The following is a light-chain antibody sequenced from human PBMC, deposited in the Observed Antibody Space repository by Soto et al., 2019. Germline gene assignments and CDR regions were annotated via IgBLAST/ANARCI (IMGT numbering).Light chain of an antibody. Sequence: SSELTQPPSVSVAPGKTASITCGGNNIGGKTVHWFQQKPGQAPVVVLYYDTHRPSGIPERFSGSNSGNTATLTISRVEAGDEADYYCHVWDSSSDHAVFGGGTKLTVL. V-gene: IGLV3-21*04. J-gene: IGLJ3*02. CDR1: NIGGKT. CDR2: YDT. CDR3: HVWDSSSDHAV.